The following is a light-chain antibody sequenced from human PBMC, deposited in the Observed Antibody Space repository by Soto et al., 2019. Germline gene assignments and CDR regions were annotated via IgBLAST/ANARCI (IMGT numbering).Light chain of an antibody. J-gene: IGLJ3*02. CDR1: TSDIGGYNY. Sequence: QSVLTQPASVSGSPGQSITISCTGTTSDIGGYNYVSWYQQYPGKAPKLIIYEVRNRPSGVPDRFYGSKSGTSASLAITGLQAEDEADYYCQSYDSSLSGSGVFGGGTKVTVL. CDR3: QSYDSSLSGSGV. V-gene: IGLV2-14*01. CDR2: EVR.